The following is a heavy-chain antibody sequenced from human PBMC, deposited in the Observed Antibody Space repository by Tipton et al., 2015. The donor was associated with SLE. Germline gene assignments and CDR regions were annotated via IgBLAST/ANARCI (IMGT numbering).Heavy chain of an antibody. CDR1: GFTFDDYA. V-gene: IGHV3-43D*04. J-gene: IGHJ6*03. CDR2: ISWDGGST. D-gene: IGHD1-1*01. Sequence: SLRLSCAASGFTFDDYAMHWVRQAPGKGLEGVSLISWDGGSTYYADSVKGRFTISRDNSKNSLYLQMNSLRAEDTALYYCAKAGTISKLELEYYMDVWGKGTTVTVSS. CDR3: AKAGTISKLELEYYMDV.